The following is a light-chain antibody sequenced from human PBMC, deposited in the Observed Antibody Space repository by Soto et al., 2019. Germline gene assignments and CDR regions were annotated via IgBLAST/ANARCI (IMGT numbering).Light chain of an antibody. CDR2: DAS. CDR1: QSISSW. J-gene: IGKJ1*01. Sequence: QVPQSLSTLSASVGDRVTITCRASQSISSWSAWYQQKPGKAPKLLIYDASSLESGVPSRFIGSGSGTEFTLTISILQPDDLSAYYIQQYKSHSQAFGQGTKVDIK. V-gene: IGKV1-5*01. CDR3: QQYKSHSQA.